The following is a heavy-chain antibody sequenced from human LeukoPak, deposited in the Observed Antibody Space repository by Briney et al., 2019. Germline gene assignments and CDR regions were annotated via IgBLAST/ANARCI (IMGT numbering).Heavy chain of an antibody. J-gene: IGHJ6*02. D-gene: IGHD6-13*01. CDR3: ARGRIGSSWYYYYGMDV. Sequence: SETLSLTCAVYGGSFSGYYWSWIRQPPGKGLEWIGEINHSGSTNYNPSLKSRVTVSVDTSKNQFSLKLSSVTAADTAVYYCARGRIGSSWYYYYGMDVWGQGTPVTVSS. V-gene: IGHV4-34*01. CDR1: GGSFSGYY. CDR2: INHSGST.